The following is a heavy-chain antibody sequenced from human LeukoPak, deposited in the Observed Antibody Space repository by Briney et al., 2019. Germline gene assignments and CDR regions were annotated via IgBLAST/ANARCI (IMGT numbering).Heavy chain of an antibody. D-gene: IGHD3-22*01. Sequence: PGRSLRLSCAASGFTFSSYAMSWVHQAPGKGLEWVSAISGSGGSTYYADSVKGRFTISRDNSKNTLYLQMNSLRAEDTAVYYCAKEEAYGYYFDSSGYRFDYWGQGTLVTVSS. CDR3: AKEEAYGYYFDSSGYRFDY. CDR1: GFTFSSYA. J-gene: IGHJ4*02. CDR2: ISGSGGST. V-gene: IGHV3-23*01.